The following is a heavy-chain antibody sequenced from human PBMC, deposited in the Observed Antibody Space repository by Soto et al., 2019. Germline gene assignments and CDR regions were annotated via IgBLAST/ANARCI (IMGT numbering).Heavy chain of an antibody. V-gene: IGHV1-69*01. J-gene: IGHJ5*02. CDR2: IIPIFGTA. Sequence: QAQLVQSGAEVKKPGSSVKVSCKASGGTFSSYAISWVRQAPGQGLEWMGGIIPIFGTANYAQKFQGRVTITADESTSTAYMELSSLRSEDTAVYYCASSRRGGAIIVGATTWFDPWGQGTLVTVSS. CDR1: GGTFSSYA. CDR3: ASSRRGGAIIVGATTWFDP. D-gene: IGHD1-26*01.